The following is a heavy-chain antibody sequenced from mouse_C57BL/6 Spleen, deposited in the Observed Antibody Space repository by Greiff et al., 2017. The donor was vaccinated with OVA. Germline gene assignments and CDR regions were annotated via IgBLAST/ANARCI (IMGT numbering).Heavy chain of an antibody. J-gene: IGHJ1*03. CDR1: GYTFTSYW. Sequence: QVQLQQPGAELVRPVTSVKLSCTASGYTFTSYWMPWVKQRPGQGLEWIGVIDPSDSYTNYNQKFKGKATFTVDTSSSTAYMQLSSLTSEDSAVYYCATCDYAYWYFDVWGTGTTVTVSS. V-gene: IGHV1-59*01. CDR3: ATCDYAYWYFDV. CDR2: IDPSDSYT. D-gene: IGHD2-4*01.